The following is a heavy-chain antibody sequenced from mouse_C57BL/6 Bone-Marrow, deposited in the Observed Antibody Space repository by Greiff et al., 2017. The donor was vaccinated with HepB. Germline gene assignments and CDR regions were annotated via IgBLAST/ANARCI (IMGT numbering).Heavy chain of an antibody. D-gene: IGHD2-3*01. V-gene: IGHV1-80*01. CDR1: GYAFSSYW. CDR3: ASRWLLDAMDY. CDR2: IYPGDGDT. J-gene: IGHJ4*01. Sequence: VVESGAELVKPGASVKISCKASGYAFSSYWMNWVKQRPGKGLEWIGQIYPGDGDTNYNGKFKGKATLTADKSSSTAYMQLSSLTSEDSAVYFCASRWLLDAMDYWGQGTSVTVSS.